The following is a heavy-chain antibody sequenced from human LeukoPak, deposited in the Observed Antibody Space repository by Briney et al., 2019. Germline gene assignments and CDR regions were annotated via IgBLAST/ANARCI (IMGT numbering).Heavy chain of an antibody. D-gene: IGHD6-13*01. CDR2: MNPNSGNT. Sequence: ASVKVTCKASGYTFTSYDINWVRQATGQGLEWMGWMNPNSGNTGYAQKFQGRVTMTRNTSISTAYMELSSLRSEDTAVYYCARGRKNIAAELKNWFDPWGQGTLVTVSS. V-gene: IGHV1-8*01. J-gene: IGHJ5*02. CDR3: ARGRKNIAAELKNWFDP. CDR1: GYTFTSYD.